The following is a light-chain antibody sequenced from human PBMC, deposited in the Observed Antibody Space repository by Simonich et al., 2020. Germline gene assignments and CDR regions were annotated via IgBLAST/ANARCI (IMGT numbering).Light chain of an antibody. CDR3: CSYAGSSTVV. CDR2: DVS. V-gene: IGLV2-23*02. J-gene: IGLJ2*01. Sequence: QSALTQPSSVSGSPGQSITISCTGTSITVGGYNYVSWYQQHPGKAPKLMISDVSKRPSGVSKLFSGSKSGNTASLTISGLQAEDEADYYCCSYAGSSTVVFGGGTKLTAL. CDR1: SITVGGYNY.